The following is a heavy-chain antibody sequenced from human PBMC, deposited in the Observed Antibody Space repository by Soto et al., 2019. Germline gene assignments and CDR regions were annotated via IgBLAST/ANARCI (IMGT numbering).Heavy chain of an antibody. Sequence: QVQLVQSGAEVKKPGASVKVSCKASGYTFTGYYMHWVRQAPGQGLEWMGWINPNSGGTNYAQKLPGWVIMTRVTSYSASYIELSRIRSDGTAVYYCGRGGEWLWELLDVWFVPWGQGNLVTVSS. CDR2: INPNSGGT. CDR3: GRGGEWLWELLDVWFVP. V-gene: IGHV1-2*04. J-gene: IGHJ5*02. D-gene: IGHD1-26*01. CDR1: GYTFTGYY.